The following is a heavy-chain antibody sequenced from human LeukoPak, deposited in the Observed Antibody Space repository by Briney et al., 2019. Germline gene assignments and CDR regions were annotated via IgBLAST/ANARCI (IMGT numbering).Heavy chain of an antibody. D-gene: IGHD3-22*01. J-gene: IGHJ4*02. CDR2: ISYDGSSK. CDR3: AKDAYDSSGYYNY. V-gene: IGHV3-30*18. Sequence: GGSLRLSCAASGFTFSSYGMHWVRQAPGKGLEWVAVISYDGSSKYYADSVKGRFTISRDNSKNTLYLQMNSLRAEDTAVYYCAKDAYDSSGYYNYWGQGTLVTVSS. CDR1: GFTFSSYG.